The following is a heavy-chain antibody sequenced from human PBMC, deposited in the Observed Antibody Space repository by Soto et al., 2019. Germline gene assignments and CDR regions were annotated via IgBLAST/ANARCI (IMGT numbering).Heavy chain of an antibody. V-gene: IGHV1-3*04. CDR3: ARAEFSRSTYQYSNYGMDV. CDR2: INTGNGNT. J-gene: IGHJ6*02. Sequence: ASVKVSCKPSGYRFTSYAIHWVRQAPGQGLEWMGWINTGNGNTKYSENLQDRITLSRDTTAGTAYMELSSLKSEDTAVYYCARAEFSRSTYQYSNYGMDVWGQGTTVTVSS. CDR1: GYRFTSYA. D-gene: IGHD6-6*01.